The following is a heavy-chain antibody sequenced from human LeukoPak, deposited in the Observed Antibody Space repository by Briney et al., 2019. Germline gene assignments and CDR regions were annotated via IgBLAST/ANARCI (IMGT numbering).Heavy chain of an antibody. V-gene: IGHV4-59*08. J-gene: IGHJ4*02. Sequence: KASETLSLTCTVSGGSISSYYWSWIRQPPGKGLEWIGYIYYSGSTNYNPSLKSRVTISVDTSKNQFSLKLSSVTAADTAVYYCARRLDYFDYWGQGTLVTVSS. CDR2: IYYSGST. CDR3: ARRLDYFDY. CDR1: GGSISSYY.